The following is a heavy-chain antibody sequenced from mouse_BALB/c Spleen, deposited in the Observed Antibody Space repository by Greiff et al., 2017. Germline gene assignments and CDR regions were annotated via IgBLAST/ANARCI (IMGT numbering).Heavy chain of an antibody. Sequence: EVKLVESGPGLVKPSQSLSLTCSVTGYSITSGYYWNWIRQFPGNKLEWMGYISYDGSNNYNPSLKNRISITRDTSKNQFFLKLNSVTTEDTATYYCARDGNYDWFAYWGQGTLVTVSA. CDR3: ARDGNYDWFAY. V-gene: IGHV3-6*02. CDR2: ISYDGSN. CDR1: GYSITSGYY. J-gene: IGHJ3*01. D-gene: IGHD2-1*01.